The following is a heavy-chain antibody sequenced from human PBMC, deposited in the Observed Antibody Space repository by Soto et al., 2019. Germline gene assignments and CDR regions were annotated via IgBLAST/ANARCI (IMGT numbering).Heavy chain of an antibody. V-gene: IGHV4-31*03. CDR2: IYHKGNT. J-gene: IGHJ4*02. D-gene: IGHD3-16*01. CDR1: GDSISSDDYY. CDR3: ARLTYRQSYEYARNDYPNSFDY. Sequence: QVQLQESGPGLVKPSQTLSLTCTVSGDSISSDDYYWTWIRQDPGKGLEWIGYIYHKGNTYYNPSLKSRVTISVDTSKNQFSLKLRSVTAADTAVYYCARLTYRQSYEYARNDYPNSFDYWGQGTLVTVSS.